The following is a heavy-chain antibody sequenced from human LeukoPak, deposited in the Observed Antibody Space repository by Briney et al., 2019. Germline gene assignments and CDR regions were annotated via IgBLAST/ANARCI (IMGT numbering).Heavy chain of an antibody. CDR3: ARIGGNYYEYYFDY. J-gene: IGHJ4*02. Sequence: SETLSLTCAVYGGSFSGYYWSWIRQPPGKGLEWIGEINHSGSTNYNPSLKSRVTMSVDTSKNQFSLKLTSVTAADTAVYYCARIGGNYYEYYFDYWGQGTLVIVSS. CDR1: GGSFSGYY. D-gene: IGHD1-26*01. CDR2: INHSGST. V-gene: IGHV4-34*01.